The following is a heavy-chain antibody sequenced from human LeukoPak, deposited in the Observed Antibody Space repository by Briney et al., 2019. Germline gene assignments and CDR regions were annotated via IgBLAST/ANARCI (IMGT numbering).Heavy chain of an antibody. V-gene: IGHV1-24*01. CDR2: FDPEDGET. Sequence: ASVKVSCKVSRYTLTELSMHWVRQAPGKGLEWMGGFDPEDGETIYAQKFQGRVTMTEDTSTDTAYMELSSLRSEDTAVYYCATVLPTELAFDYWGQGTLVTVSS. CDR1: RYTLTELS. J-gene: IGHJ4*02. CDR3: ATVLPTELAFDY. D-gene: IGHD6-13*01.